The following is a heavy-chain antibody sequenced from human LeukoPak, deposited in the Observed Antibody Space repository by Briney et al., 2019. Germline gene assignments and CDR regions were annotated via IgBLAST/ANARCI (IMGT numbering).Heavy chain of an antibody. V-gene: IGHV3-30*18. D-gene: IGHD6-13*01. Sequence: AGGSLRLSCEASGFKFSSYGMHWVRQAPGKGLEWVAVLSGDGSHKQFADAVKDRFAISRDNSKETLYLQMNGLRSEDTAIYYCAKGGVSDRGSWYGDYFDYWGQGTLVTVSS. CDR1: GFKFSSYG. CDR3: AKGGVSDRGSWYGDYFDY. CDR2: LSGDGSHK. J-gene: IGHJ4*02.